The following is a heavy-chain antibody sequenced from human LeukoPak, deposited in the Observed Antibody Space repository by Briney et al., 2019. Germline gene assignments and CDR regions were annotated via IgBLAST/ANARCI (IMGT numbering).Heavy chain of an antibody. CDR2: ISGSGGST. Sequence: SGGSLRLSCAASGFTFSSYAMSWVRQAPGKGLEWVSAISGSGGSTYYADSVKGRFTISRDNSKNTLYLQMNSLRAEDTAVYYCAKNDYGDYVSKFDPWGQGALVTVSS. CDR1: GFTFSSYA. D-gene: IGHD4-17*01. J-gene: IGHJ5*02. V-gene: IGHV3-23*01. CDR3: AKNDYGDYVSKFDP.